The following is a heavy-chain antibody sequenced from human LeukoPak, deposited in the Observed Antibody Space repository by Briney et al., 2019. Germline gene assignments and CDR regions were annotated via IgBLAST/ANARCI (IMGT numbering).Heavy chain of an antibody. Sequence: GGSLRLSCAASGFTFSSYGMHWVRQAPGKGLEWVAFIRYDGSNKYYADSVKGRFIISRDNSKNTLYLQMNSLRAEDTAVYYCAKDRIEQWLAQYYFDYWGQGTLVTVSS. CDR2: IRYDGSNK. CDR1: GFTFSSYG. CDR3: AKDRIEQWLAQYYFDY. D-gene: IGHD6-19*01. V-gene: IGHV3-30*02. J-gene: IGHJ4*02.